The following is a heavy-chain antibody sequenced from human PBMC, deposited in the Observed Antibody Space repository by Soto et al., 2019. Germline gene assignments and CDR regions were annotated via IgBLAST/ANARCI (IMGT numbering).Heavy chain of an antibody. J-gene: IGHJ6*02. CDR1: GFTFSNAW. V-gene: IGHV3-15*07. CDR2: IKSKTDGGTT. Sequence: EVQLVESGGGLVKPGGSLRLSCAASGFTFSNAWMNWVRQAPGKGLEWVGRIKSKTDGGTTDYAAPVKGRFTISRDDSKNTLYLQMNSLKTEDTAVYYCTTALEQSYYYYGMDVWGQGTTVTVSS. CDR3: TTALEQSYYYYGMDV.